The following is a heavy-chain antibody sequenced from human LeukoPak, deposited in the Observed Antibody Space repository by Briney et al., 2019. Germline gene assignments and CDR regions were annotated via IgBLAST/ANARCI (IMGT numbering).Heavy chain of an antibody. D-gene: IGHD3-22*01. Sequence: GGSLRLSCAASGFTFTNAWMSWVRQAPGKGLEWVARIKSKTDGGTADYAAPVKGRFTISRDDSKHTLYLQMNSLKTEDTAVYYCTKYYYDSSGYLYYFDYWGQGTLVTVSS. CDR3: TKYYYDSSGYLYYFDY. J-gene: IGHJ4*02. CDR1: GFTFTNAW. V-gene: IGHV3-15*01. CDR2: IKSKTDGGTA.